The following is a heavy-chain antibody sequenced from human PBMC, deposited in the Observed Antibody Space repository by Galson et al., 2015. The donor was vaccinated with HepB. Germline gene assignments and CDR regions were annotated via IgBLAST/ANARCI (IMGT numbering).Heavy chain of an antibody. CDR3: ARLGSGWFDAWFDP. Sequence: ETLSLTCVVSGASINNYYWSWIRQPPGQGLEWLGHMSDSGSTNDNPSLKNRVTISVDTSKIQFSLKLSSVTAADTAMYFCARLGSGWFDAWFDPWGQGILVTVSS. J-gene: IGHJ5*02. V-gene: IGHV4-59*08. CDR2: MSDSGST. D-gene: IGHD6-19*01. CDR1: GASINNYY.